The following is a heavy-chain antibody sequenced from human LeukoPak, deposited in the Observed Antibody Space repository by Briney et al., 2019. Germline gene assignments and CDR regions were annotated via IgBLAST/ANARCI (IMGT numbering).Heavy chain of an antibody. CDR1: GYTFTSYG. CDR3: ARGGCGSYCGENWFDP. CDR2: ISAYNGNT. D-gene: IGHD1-26*01. V-gene: IGHV1-18*01. J-gene: IGHJ5*02. Sequence: GASVKVSCKASGYTFTSYGISWVRQAPGQGLEWMGWISAYNGNTNHAQKLQGRVTMTTDTSTSTAYMELRSLRSDDTAVYYCARGGCGSYCGENWFDPWGQGTLVTVSS.